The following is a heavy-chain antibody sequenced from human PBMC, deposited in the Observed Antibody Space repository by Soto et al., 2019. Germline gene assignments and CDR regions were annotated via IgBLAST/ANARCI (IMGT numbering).Heavy chain of an antibody. CDR3: AREDILGARSFDY. Sequence: ALRLSCVASGFTFSGYSMNWVRQAPGKGLEWISYISSGSKTIFYADSVKGRFSISRDNAKNSQYLQMNRLRDEDTAVYFRAREDILGARSFDYWGQGTLVTVSS. CDR1: GFTFSGYS. CDR2: ISSGSKTI. D-gene: IGHD1-26*01. V-gene: IGHV3-48*02. J-gene: IGHJ4*02.